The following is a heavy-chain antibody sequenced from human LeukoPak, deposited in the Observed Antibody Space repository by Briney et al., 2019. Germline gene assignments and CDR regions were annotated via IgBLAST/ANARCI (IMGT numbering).Heavy chain of an antibody. CDR2: INPNSGGT. J-gene: IGHJ3*02. CDR1: GYTFTGYY. V-gene: IGHV1-2*02. CDR3: ARERIVVVTLSDAVDI. Sequence: ASVKVSCKASGYTFTGYYIHWMRQAPGQGLEWMGWINPNSGGTKYAQNFQGRVTVTRDTSISTAYMELSSLTSDDTAVYYCARERIVVVTLSDAVDIWGQGTMVTVSS. D-gene: IGHD2-21*02.